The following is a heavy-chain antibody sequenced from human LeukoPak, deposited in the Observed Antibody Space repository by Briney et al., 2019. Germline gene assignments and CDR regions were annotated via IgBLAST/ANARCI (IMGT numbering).Heavy chain of an antibody. J-gene: IGHJ4*02. V-gene: IGHV3-23*01. Sequence: PGGSLRLSCAVSGLTFSSSWMDWVRQAPGKGLEWVSTISTSGDSTYYADSVKGRFTISRDNSKNTLYLQMNSLTAEDTALHYCARARYCSSTSCFLDYWGQGTLVTVSS. CDR3: ARARYCSSTSCFLDY. CDR1: GLTFSSSW. D-gene: IGHD2-2*01. CDR2: ISTSGDST.